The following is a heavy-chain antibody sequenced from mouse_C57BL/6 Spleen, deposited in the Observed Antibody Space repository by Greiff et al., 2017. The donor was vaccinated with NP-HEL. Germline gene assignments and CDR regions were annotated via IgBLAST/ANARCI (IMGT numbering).Heavy chain of an antibody. D-gene: IGHD4-1*01. CDR1: GFTFSDYG. Sequence: DVMLVESGGGLVKPGGSLKLSCAASGFTFSDYGMHWVRQAPEQGLEWVAYISSGSSTIYYADTVKGRFTISRDTAKNTLFLQRTSLGSEDTAMYYSAKGETGRFDYWGQGTLVTVSA. V-gene: IGHV5-17*01. CDR2: ISSGSSTI. J-gene: IGHJ3*01. CDR3: AKGETGRFDY.